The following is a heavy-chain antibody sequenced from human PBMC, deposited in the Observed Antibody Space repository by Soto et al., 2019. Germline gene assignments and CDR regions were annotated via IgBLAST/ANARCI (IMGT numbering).Heavy chain of an antibody. J-gene: IGHJ6*02. CDR1: GGTFSGYA. D-gene: IGHD4-4*01. CDR2: IIPIFGTA. V-gene: IGHV1-69*13. CDR3: ARVVSNYGNYYYYGMDV. Sequence: SVKVSCKASGGTFSGYAISWVRQAPGQGLEWMGGIIPIFGTANYAQKFQGRVAITADESTSTAYMELSNLRSEDTAVYYCARVVSNYGNYYYYGMDVWGQGTTVTVSS.